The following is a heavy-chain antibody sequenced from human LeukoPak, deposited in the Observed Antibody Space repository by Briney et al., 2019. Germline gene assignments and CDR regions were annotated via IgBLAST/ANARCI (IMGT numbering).Heavy chain of an antibody. V-gene: IGHV4-59*01. Sequence: SETLSLTCTVSGGSISGFYWNWIRQPPGKGLEWIGYVYYSGNTNYNPSLKSRVTISLDTSKNQFSLKLRSVTAADTAVYYCARDTRDAFDIWGQGTMVTVSS. CDR3: ARDTRDAFDI. CDR1: GGSISGFY. J-gene: IGHJ3*02. CDR2: VYYSGNT.